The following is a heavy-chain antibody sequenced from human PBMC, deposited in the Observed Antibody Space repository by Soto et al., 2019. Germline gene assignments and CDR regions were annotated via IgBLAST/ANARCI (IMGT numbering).Heavy chain of an antibody. J-gene: IGHJ4*02. D-gene: IGHD3-3*01. Sequence: GGSLRLSCAASGFTSSNAWMNWVRQAPGKGLEWVGRIKSKTDGGTTDYAAPVKGRFTISRDDSKNTLYLQMNSLKTDDTAVYYCTTDLLRFLEWLLPAIDYWGQGTLVTVSS. CDR1: GFTSSNAW. CDR2: IKSKTDGGTT. V-gene: IGHV3-15*07. CDR3: TTDLLRFLEWLLPAIDY.